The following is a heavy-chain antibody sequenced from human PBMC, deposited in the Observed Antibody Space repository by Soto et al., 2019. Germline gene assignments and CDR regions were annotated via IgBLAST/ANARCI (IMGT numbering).Heavy chain of an antibody. Sequence: SETLSLTCAFSSFYITNDDWWTWVRQTPGKGLEWIGEVHHSGRSGSTNYNPSLRSRASISLDKSKTQVSLRLSSVTAADTAVYYCAITTRAFCTPDIWGQGTTVTVSS. CDR1: SFYITNDDW. CDR3: AITTRAFCTPDI. J-gene: IGHJ3*02. D-gene: IGHD2-2*01. V-gene: IGHV4-4*02. CDR2: VHHSGRSGST.